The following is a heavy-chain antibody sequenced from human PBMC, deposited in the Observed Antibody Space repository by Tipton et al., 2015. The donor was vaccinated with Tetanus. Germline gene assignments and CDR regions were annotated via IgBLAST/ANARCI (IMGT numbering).Heavy chain of an antibody. J-gene: IGHJ6*04. CDR3: AKEALGVLNL. V-gene: IGHV3-23*01. CDR2: ISGSRLTP. CDR1: GFTFKSYT. D-gene: IGHD1-14*01. Sequence: GSLRLSCAASGFTFKSYTMNWVRQAPGNGLEWVAAISGSRLTPYYADSVKGRFTISRDNSKNTLSLQLNSLRVDDTALYYCAKEALGVLNLWGKGSTVTVSS.